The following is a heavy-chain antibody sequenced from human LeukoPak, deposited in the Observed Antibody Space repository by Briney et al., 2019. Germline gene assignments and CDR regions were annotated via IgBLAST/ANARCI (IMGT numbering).Heavy chain of an antibody. D-gene: IGHD1-26*01. CDR2: INWNGGST. CDR3: ARGRELLLFDY. J-gene: IGHJ4*02. Sequence: PGGSLRLSCAASGYTFDDYGMSWVRQAPGKGLEWVSGINWNGGSTGYADSVKGRFTISRDNAKNSLYLQMNSLRAEDTALYHCARGRELLLFDYWGQGTLVTVSS. CDR1: GYTFDDYG. V-gene: IGHV3-20*01.